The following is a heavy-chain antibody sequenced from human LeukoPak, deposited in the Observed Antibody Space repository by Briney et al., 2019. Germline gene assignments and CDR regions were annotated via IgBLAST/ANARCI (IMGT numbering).Heavy chain of an antibody. J-gene: IGHJ4*02. V-gene: IGHV1-2*02. D-gene: IGHD3-3*01. CDR1: GYTFTGYY. CDR3: ARGYYDFWSGSRETYYFDY. CDR2: INPNSGGT. Sequence: ASVKVSCKASGYTFTGYYMHWERQAPGQGLGWMGWINPNSGGTNYAQKFQGRVTMTRDTSISTTYMELSRLRSDDTAVYYCARGYYDFWSGSRETYYFDYWGQGTLVTVSS.